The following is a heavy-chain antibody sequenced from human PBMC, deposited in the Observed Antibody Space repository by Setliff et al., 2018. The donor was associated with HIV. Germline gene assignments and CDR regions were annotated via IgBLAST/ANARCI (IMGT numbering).Heavy chain of an antibody. D-gene: IGHD4-4*01. V-gene: IGHV1-69*05. CDR3: ARPAADAAYSRNYHFYMDL. J-gene: IGHJ6*03. Sequence: GASVKVSCKSSGGTFSSYAISWVRHVPGQGLEWMGGVVPMFGTKTYAQKFQGRLMFTTDDSTTTIYVELKNLRSEDTATYYCARPAADAAYSRNYHFYMDLWAKGTTVTVSS. CDR2: VVPMFGTK. CDR1: GGTFSSYA.